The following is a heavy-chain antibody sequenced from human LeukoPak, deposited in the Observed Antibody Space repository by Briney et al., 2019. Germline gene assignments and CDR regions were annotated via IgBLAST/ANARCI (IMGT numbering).Heavy chain of an antibody. Sequence: GASVKVSCKASGYTFTGYYMHWVRRAPGQGLEWMGWINPNSGGTNYTQKFQGRVTMTRDTSISTAYMELSRLRSDDTAVYFCARGFSGPTKKWFDPWGQGTRVTVSS. CDR1: GYTFTGYY. CDR3: ARGFSGPTKKWFDP. D-gene: IGHD6-25*01. J-gene: IGHJ5*02. V-gene: IGHV1-2*02. CDR2: INPNSGGT.